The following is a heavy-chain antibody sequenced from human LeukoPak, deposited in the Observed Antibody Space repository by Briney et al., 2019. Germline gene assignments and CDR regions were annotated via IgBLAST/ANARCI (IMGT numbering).Heavy chain of an antibody. D-gene: IGHD5-24*01. CDR2: SIPILGKV. V-gene: IGHV1-69*04. CDR3: AGEPGSDGYNAFDY. J-gene: IGHJ4*02. Sequence: GASVKVSRKASVDTFSSYAISWVRQAPGQRLEWMGRSIPILGKVNYAQKFQGRVTITADRSTSTAFMELSSLRAEDTAVCYCAGEPGSDGYNAFDYWGQGTLVTVSS. CDR1: VDTFSSYA.